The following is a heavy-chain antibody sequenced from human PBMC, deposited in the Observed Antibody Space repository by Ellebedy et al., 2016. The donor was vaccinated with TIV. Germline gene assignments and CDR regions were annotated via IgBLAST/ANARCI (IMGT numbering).Heavy chain of an antibody. CDR1: GYTFTGYY. D-gene: IGHD3-22*01. CDR2: INPNSGGT. V-gene: IGHV1-2*04. J-gene: IGHJ1*01. CDR3: ARARSSSFSYYYDSSGEYFQH. Sequence: AASVKVSCKASGYTFTGYYMHWVRQAPGQGLEWMGWINPNSGGTNYAQKFQGWVTMTRDTSISTAYMELSRLRSDDTDVYYCARARSSSFSYYYDSSGEYFQHWGQGTLVTVSS.